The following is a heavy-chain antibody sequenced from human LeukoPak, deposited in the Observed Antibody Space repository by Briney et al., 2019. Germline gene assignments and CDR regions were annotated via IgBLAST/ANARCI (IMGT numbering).Heavy chain of an antibody. D-gene: IGHD3-10*01. CDR3: ARDSYGSESRTAREVRWFDP. J-gene: IGHJ5*02. V-gene: IGHV4-30-2*01. CDR1: GGSISSGGYS. Sequence: SETLSLTCAVSGGSISSGGYSWSWIRQPPGKGLEWIGYIYHSGSTYYNPSLKSRVTISVDRSKNQFSLKLSSVTAADTAVYYCARDSYGSESRTAREVRWFDPWGQGTLVTVSS. CDR2: IYHSGST.